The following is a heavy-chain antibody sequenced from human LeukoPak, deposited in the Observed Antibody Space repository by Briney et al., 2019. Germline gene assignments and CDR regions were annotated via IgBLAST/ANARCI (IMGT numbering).Heavy chain of an antibody. CDR1: GFTFNNYY. V-gene: IGHV3-21*01. Sequence: PGGSLRLSCAASGFTFNNYYMSWVRQAPGKGLEWVSSISSSSSYIYYADSVKGRFTISRDNAKNSLYLQMNSLRAEDTAVYYCARDISGSYYDLDYWGQGTLVTVSS. CDR2: ISSSSSYI. CDR3: ARDISGSYYDLDY. J-gene: IGHJ4*02. D-gene: IGHD1-26*01.